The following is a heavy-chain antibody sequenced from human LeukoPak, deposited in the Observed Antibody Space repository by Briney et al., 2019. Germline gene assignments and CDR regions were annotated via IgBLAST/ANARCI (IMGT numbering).Heavy chain of an antibody. CDR1: GFTFSNHA. D-gene: IGHD3-16*02. Sequence: PGGSLRLSYAASGFTFSNHAMSWVRQAPGKGLEWVSSITGDGSTTYYADSVKGRFTISRDNSKNTLYLQMNSLRAEDTAVYYCAKFPYDYVWGSHRYPVDYWGQGTLVTVSS. V-gene: IGHV3-23*01. J-gene: IGHJ4*02. CDR3: AKFPYDYVWGSHRYPVDY. CDR2: ITGDGSTT.